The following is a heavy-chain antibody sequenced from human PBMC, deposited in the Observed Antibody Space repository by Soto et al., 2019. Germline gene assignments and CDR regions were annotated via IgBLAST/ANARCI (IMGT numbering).Heavy chain of an antibody. D-gene: IGHD3-22*01. CDR3: ARGYYYDSSGTTENGAFDI. J-gene: IGHJ3*02. V-gene: IGHV4-30-4*01. Sequence: PSETLSLTCTVSGGSISSGDYYWSWTRQPPGKGLEWIGYIYYSGSTYYNPSLKSRVTISVDTSKNQFSLKLSSVTAADTAVYYCARGYYYDSSGTTENGAFDIWGQGTMVTVSS. CDR1: GGSISSGDYY. CDR2: IYYSGST.